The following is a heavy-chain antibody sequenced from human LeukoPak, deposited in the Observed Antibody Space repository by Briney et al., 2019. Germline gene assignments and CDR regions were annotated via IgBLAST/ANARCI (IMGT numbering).Heavy chain of an antibody. V-gene: IGHV4-39*07. J-gene: IGHJ5*02. CDR2: IYYSGST. CDR1: GGSISSSSYY. Sequence: SETLSLTCTVSGGSISSSSYYWGWIRQPPGKGLEWIGSIYYSGSTYYNPSLKSRVTISVDTSKNQFSLKLSSVTAADTAVYYCARVYSYGFEARFDPWGQGTLVTVSS. CDR3: ARVYSYGFEARFDP. D-gene: IGHD5-18*01.